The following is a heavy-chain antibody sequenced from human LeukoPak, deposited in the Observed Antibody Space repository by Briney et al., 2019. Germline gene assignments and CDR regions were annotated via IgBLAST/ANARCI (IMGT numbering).Heavy chain of an antibody. CDR2: INPNSGGT. J-gene: IGHJ5*02. CDR1: GYTFSDYY. D-gene: IGHD3-10*01. V-gene: IGHV1-2*02. Sequence: ALVKVSCKTFGYTFSDYYMHWVRQAPGQGLEWMGWINPNSGGTFYAQKFQGRVTMTRDTSITTAYMELSRLRSDDTAVYYCARSPQRFGEVVNWIDRWGQGTLVTVSS. CDR3: ARSPQRFGEVVNWIDR.